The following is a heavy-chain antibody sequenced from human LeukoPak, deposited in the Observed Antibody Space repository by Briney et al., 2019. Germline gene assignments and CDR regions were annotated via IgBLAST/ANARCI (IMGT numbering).Heavy chain of an antibody. V-gene: IGHV3-30-3*01. CDR3: ARGGALPEVDY. CDR1: GFTFSSYA. Sequence: GGSLRLSCAASGFTFSSYAMHWVRQAPGKGLEWVAVISYDGSNKYYADSVKGRFTISRDNAKNSLYLQMNSLRAEDTAVYYCARGGALPEVDYWGQGTLVTVSS. J-gene: IGHJ4*02. CDR2: ISYDGSNK.